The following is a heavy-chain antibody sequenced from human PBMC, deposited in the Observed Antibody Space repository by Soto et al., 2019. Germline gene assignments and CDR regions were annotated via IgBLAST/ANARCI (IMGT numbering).Heavy chain of an antibody. V-gene: IGHV3-23*01. CDR1: GFTFSSYA. J-gene: IGHJ4*02. CDR2: ISTGGGTT. D-gene: IGHD1-26*01. CDR3: ARRRSGSYYDY. Sequence: GGSLRLSCEVSGFTFSSYAMNWVRQAPGKGLEWVSAISTGGGTTYYADSVKGRFTISRDNSKNTLYLQMNSLRAEDTAKYYCARRRSGSYYDYCGQGPLVTVSS.